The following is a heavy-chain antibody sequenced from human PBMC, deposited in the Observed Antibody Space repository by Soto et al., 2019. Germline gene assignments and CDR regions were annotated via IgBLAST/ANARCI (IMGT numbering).Heavy chain of an antibody. V-gene: IGHV3-73*02. CDR3: AKDAVMVYAIYYFDY. D-gene: IGHD2-8*01. CDR2: IRSKANSYAT. J-gene: IGHJ4*02. CDR1: GFTFSGSA. Sequence: EVQLVESGGGLVQPGGSLKLSCAASGFTFSGSAMHWVRQASGKGLEWVGRIRSKANSYATAYAASVKGRFTISRDDSKNTAYLQMNSLKTEDTAVYYCAKDAVMVYAIYYFDYWGQGTLATVSS.